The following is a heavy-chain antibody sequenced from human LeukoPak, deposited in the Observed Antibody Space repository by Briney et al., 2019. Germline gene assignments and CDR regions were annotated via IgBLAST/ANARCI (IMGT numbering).Heavy chain of an antibody. D-gene: IGHD2-15*01. Sequence: PSETLSLTCTVSGGSISSYYWSWIRQPAGKGLEWIGRIYTSGSTNYNPSLKSRVTMSVDTSKNQFSLKLSSVTAADTAVYCCARVPRYCSGGSCYRGYFNLWGRGTLVTVSS. CDR1: GGSISSYY. CDR2: IYTSGST. V-gene: IGHV4-4*07. CDR3: ARVPRYCSGGSCYRGYFNL. J-gene: IGHJ2*01.